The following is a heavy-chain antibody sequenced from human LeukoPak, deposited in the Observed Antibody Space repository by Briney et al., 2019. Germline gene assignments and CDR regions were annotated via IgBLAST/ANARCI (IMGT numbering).Heavy chain of an antibody. CDR2: IYYSGST. CDR1: GGSISSYY. J-gene: IGHJ4*02. D-gene: IGHD3-10*01. CDR3: ARVVTMVRGVISYFDY. Sequence: SETLSLTSTVSGGSISSYYWSWIRQHPGKGLEWIGYIYYSGSTYYNPSLKSRVTISVDTSKNQFSLKLSSVTAADTAVYYCARVVTMVRGVISYFDYWGQGTLVTVSS. V-gene: IGHV4-59*06.